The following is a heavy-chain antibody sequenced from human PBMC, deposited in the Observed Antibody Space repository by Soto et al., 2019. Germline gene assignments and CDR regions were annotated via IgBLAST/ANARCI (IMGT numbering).Heavy chain of an antibody. CDR2: THYTGTT. CDR1: GGSISSYY. Sequence: TSETLSLTCTVSGGSISSYYWSWIRQPPGKGLEWIGYTHYTGTTNYNSSLESRVTISVDTSKNQVSLKVTSVTAADTAVYFCARGGWYVDLWGQGTLVTVSS. V-gene: IGHV4-59*01. CDR3: ARGGWYVDL. J-gene: IGHJ4*02. D-gene: IGHD6-19*01.